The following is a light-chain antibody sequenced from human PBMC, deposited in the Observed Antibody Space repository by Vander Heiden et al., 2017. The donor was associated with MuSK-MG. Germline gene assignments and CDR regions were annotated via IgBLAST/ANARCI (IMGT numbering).Light chain of an antibody. CDR3: AAWDDSLSGLVV. J-gene: IGLJ2*01. Sequence: QSVLTQPPSASGPPGQRVTISCSGSSSNIGSNYVYWYQQLPGTAPKLLIYSNNQRPSGVPDRFSGSKSGTSASLAISGLRSEDEADYYCAAWDDSLSGLVVFGGGTKLTVL. V-gene: IGLV1-47*02. CDR1: SSNIGSNY. CDR2: SNN.